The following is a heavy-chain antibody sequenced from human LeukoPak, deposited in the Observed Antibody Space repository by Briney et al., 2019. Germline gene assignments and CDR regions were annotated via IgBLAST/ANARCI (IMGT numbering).Heavy chain of an antibody. V-gene: IGHV3-48*01. J-gene: IGHJ4*02. D-gene: IGHD1-14*01. CDR3: ARVRPDFQIGGDY. Sequence: GGSLRLSCAASGFSFSNYNMNWVRQAPGKGLEWISHISLSSGTIYYADSVKGRFTISRGNARNSLYLQMNSLRAEDTAVYYCARVRPDFQIGGDYWGQGTLVTVSS. CDR2: ISLSSGTI. CDR1: GFSFSNYN.